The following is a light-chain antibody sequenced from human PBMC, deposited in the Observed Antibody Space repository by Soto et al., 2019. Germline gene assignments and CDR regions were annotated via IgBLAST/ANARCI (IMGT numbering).Light chain of an antibody. J-gene: IGLJ1*01. CDR1: SSNIGGNS. CDR2: DDN. CDR3: GSWDSSLSAYV. Sequence: QPVLTQPPSVSAAPGQKVTSSCSGSSSNIGGNSVSWYQQLPGTAPKLLIYDDNERPSGIPDRCSGSKSGTSATLGITGFQTGDEADYYCGSWDSSLSAYVFGTGTKVTVL. V-gene: IGLV1-51*01.